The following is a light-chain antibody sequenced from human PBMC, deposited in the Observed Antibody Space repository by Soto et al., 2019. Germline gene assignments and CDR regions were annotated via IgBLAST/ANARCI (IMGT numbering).Light chain of an antibody. CDR3: QQYNFWPLT. V-gene: IGKV1-5*01. CDR1: QSIGRG. CDR2: DAS. J-gene: IGKJ4*01. Sequence: IQMTQSPSTLSASVGDRVTITCRASQSIGRGLAWYQRKPGKAPNLLIYDASTLESGVPSRFSGSGSGTEFTLTITSRQSEDFAVYYCQQYNFWPLTFGGGTKV.